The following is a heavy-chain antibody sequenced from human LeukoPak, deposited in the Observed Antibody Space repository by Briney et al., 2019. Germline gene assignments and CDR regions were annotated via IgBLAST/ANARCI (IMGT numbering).Heavy chain of an antibody. CDR1: GFTFSSYG. Sequence: PGGSLRLSCAASGFTFSSYGMHWVRQAPGKGLEWVAVIRYDGSNKYYADSVKGRFTISRDNSKNTLYLQMNSLRAEDTAVYYCARDGYDILTGYYANYYYGMDVWGQGTTVTVSS. CDR2: IRYDGSNK. V-gene: IGHV3-33*01. CDR3: ARDGYDILTGYYANYYYGMDV. J-gene: IGHJ6*02. D-gene: IGHD3-9*01.